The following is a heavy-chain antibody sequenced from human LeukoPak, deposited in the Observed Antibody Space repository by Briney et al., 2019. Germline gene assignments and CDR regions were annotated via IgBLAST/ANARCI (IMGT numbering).Heavy chain of an antibody. Sequence: GGSLRLSCAASGFTFSSYEMNCVRQAPGKGLEWVSYISSSGSTIYYADSVKGRFTISRDNAKNSLYLQMNSLRAEDTAVYYCAELGITMIGCVWGKGTTVTISS. CDR2: ISSSGSTI. D-gene: IGHD3-10*02. J-gene: IGHJ6*04. CDR3: AELGITMIGCV. CDR1: GFTFSSYE. V-gene: IGHV3-48*03.